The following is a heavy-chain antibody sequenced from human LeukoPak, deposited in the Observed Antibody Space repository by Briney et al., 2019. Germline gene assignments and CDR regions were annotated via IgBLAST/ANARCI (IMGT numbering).Heavy chain of an antibody. Sequence: ASVKVSCKASGYTFTGYYIHWVRQAPGQGLEWMGWINPNSGGTNYAQKFQDRSTMARDTSINTAYSELSSLRFDDTAVYYCARDRPGGELVDYWGQGTLVTVSS. CDR3: ARDRPGGELVDY. CDR2: INPNSGGT. CDR1: GYTFTGYY. D-gene: IGHD1-7*01. V-gene: IGHV1-2*02. J-gene: IGHJ4*02.